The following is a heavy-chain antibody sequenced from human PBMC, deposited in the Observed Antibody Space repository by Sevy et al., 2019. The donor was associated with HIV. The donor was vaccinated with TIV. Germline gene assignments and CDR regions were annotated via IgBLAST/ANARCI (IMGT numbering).Heavy chain of an antibody. CDR1: GGSFSGYY. CDR3: ARGAPQTVTNPFDY. V-gene: IGHV4-34*01. D-gene: IGHD4-4*01. J-gene: IGHJ4*02. Sequence: GSLRLSCAVYGGSFSGYYWSWIRQPPGKGLEWIGEINHSGSINYNPSLKSRVTISVDTSKNQFSLKLSSVTAADTAVYYCARGAPQTVTNPFDYWGQGTLVTVSS. CDR2: INHSGSI.